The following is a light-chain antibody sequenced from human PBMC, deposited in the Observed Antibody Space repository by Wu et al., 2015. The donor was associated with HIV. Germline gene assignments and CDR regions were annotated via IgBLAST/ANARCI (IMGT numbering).Light chain of an antibody. CDR3: QQYGSSPPAYS. CDR1: QSLSNKF. J-gene: IGKJ2*03. Sequence: IVMTQSPVTLSVSPGERATLSCRASQSLSNKFLAWYQQKPGQSPRLLIYDAFSRATGIPDFTLTINRLEPEDVATYYCQQYGSSPPAYSFGPGTKLEIK. CDR2: DAF. V-gene: IGKV3-20*01.